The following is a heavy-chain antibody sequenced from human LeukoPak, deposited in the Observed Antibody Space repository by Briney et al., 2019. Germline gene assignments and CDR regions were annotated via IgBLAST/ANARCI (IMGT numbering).Heavy chain of an antibody. CDR2: IYYSGST. CDR1: SGSISSSC. Sequence: SETLSLTCTVSSGSISSSCWSWIRQPPGKGLEWIGYIYYSGSTNYNPSLKSRVTISVDTSKNQFSLKLSSVTAADTAVYYCASPGYSSSWYYFDYWGQGTLVTVSS. CDR3: ASPGYSSSWYYFDY. J-gene: IGHJ4*02. D-gene: IGHD6-13*01. V-gene: IGHV4-59*08.